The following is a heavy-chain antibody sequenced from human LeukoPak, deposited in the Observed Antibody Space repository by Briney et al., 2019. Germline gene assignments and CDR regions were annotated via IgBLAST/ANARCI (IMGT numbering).Heavy chain of an antibody. Sequence: PGGSLRLSCAASGFTFSSYSMNWVRQAPGKGLEWVSSISSSSSYIYYADSVKGRFTISRVNAKNSLYLQMNSLRAEDTAVYYCARGGYSSSWYPPPWFDPWGQGTLVTVSS. V-gene: IGHV3-21*01. CDR1: GFTFSSYS. D-gene: IGHD6-13*01. CDR3: ARGGYSSSWYPPPWFDP. J-gene: IGHJ5*02. CDR2: ISSSSSYI.